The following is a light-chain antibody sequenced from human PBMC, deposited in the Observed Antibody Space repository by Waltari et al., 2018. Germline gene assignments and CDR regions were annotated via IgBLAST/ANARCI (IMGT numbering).Light chain of an antibody. CDR3: QKYGTLPAT. CDR2: EAS. CDR1: QNIRIY. Sequence: EIVLTQSPGTLSLSPGERVTLSCRASQNIRIYLAWYQQKPGQPPRLLSYEASRRATGIPDRFSGSGSGTDFSLTISRLEPEDFGVYYCQKYGTLPATFGQGTKVEIK. V-gene: IGKV3-20*01. J-gene: IGKJ1*01.